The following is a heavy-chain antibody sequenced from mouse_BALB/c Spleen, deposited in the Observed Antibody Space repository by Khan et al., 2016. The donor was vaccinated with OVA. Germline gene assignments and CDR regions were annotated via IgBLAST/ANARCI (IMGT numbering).Heavy chain of an antibody. CDR2: INPYNDGT. CDR1: GYTFTSYV. V-gene: IGHV1S136*01. D-gene: IGHD2-10*01. Sequence: VQLQQSGPELVKPGASVKMSCKASGYTFTSYVMHWVKQKPGQGLDWIGYINPYNDGTKYNEKFKGKATLTSDKSSSTSYMELSSLTSEDSAVYYCARSTYYGNPYAMDYWGQGTSVTVSS. CDR3: ARSTYYGNPYAMDY. J-gene: IGHJ4*01.